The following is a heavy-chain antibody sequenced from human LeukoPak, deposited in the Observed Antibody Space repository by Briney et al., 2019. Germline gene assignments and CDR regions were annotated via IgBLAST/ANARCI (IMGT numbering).Heavy chain of an antibody. CDR1: GGSISSSSYY. J-gene: IGHJ5*02. Sequence: SGTLSLTCTVSGGSISSSSYYWGWIRQPPGKGLEWIGSIYYSGSTNYNPSLKSRVTISVDTSKNQFSLKLSSVTAADTAVYYCGRGGSTGTNLNWVDPWGQGTLVTVSS. V-gene: IGHV4-39*07. CDR2: IYYSGST. CDR3: GRGGSTGTNLNWVDP. D-gene: IGHD1-1*01.